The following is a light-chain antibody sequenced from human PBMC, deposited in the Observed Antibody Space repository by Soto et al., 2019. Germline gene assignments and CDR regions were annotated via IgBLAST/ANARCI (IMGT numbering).Light chain of an antibody. CDR2: RAS. CDR3: QHYGASPWT. Sequence: NVLTQSPGTLSLSPGERATLSCRASQSLSGNYLAWYQQKPGQAPRVLIYRASIRATGISDRFSSSGSGTDFTLTISRLEPEDFAVYYCQHYGASPWTFGQGTKVEIK. V-gene: IGKV3-20*01. J-gene: IGKJ1*01. CDR1: QSLSGNY.